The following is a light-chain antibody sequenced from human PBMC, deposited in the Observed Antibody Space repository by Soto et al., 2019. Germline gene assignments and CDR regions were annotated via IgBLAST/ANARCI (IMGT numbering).Light chain of an antibody. CDR3: QQRSNWPFT. CDR1: QSVSSY. CDR2: DAS. Sequence: EIVLTQSPATLSLYPGERATLSCRASQSVSSYSAWYQQKPGQAPRLLIYDASNRATGIPARFSGSGSGTDFTLTISSLEPEDFAVYYCQQRSNWPFTFGQGTRLEIK. V-gene: IGKV3-11*01. J-gene: IGKJ5*01.